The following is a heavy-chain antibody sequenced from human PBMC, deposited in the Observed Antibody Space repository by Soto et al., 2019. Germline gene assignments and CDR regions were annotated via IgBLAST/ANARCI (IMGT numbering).Heavy chain of an antibody. CDR2: IRSKAYGGTT. V-gene: IGHV3-49*04. CDR1: GFTFGDYA. Sequence: GGSLRLSCTASGFTFGDYAMSWVRQAPGKGLEWVGFIRSKAYGGTTEYAASVKGGFTISRDDSKSIAYLQMNSLKTEDTAVYYCTRAPEGYCTNGVCSSADDWGQGT. CDR3: TRAPEGYCTNGVCSSADD. J-gene: IGHJ4*02. D-gene: IGHD2-8*01.